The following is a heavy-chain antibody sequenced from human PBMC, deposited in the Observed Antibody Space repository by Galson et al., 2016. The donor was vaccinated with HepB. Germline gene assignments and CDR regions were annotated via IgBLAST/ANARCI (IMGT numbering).Heavy chain of an antibody. D-gene: IGHD3-22*01. CDR1: GFTFSSYA. J-gene: IGHJ6*03. V-gene: IGHV3-23*01. CDR3: AKAGYYEPYYYYYMDV. CDR2: ISGSGGST. Sequence: SLRLSCAASGFTFSSYAMSWVRQAPGKGLEWVSAISGSGGSTYHADSVKGRFTISRDNSKNTLYLQMNSLRAEDTAVYYCAKAGYYEPYYYYYMDVWGKGSTVTVSS.